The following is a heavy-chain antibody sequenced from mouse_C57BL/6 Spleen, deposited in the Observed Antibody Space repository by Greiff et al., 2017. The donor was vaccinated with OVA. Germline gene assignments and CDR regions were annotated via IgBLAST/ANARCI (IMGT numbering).Heavy chain of an antibody. J-gene: IGHJ3*01. V-gene: IGHV1-22*01. CDR3: ARFHDYYGSSPFAY. D-gene: IGHD1-1*01. CDR2: INPNNGGT. Sequence: VQLQQSGPELVKPGASVKMSCKASGYTFTDYNMHWVKQSHGKSLEWIGYINPNNGGTSYNQKFKGKATLTVNKSSSTAYMELRSLTSEDSAVYYCARFHDYYGSSPFAYWGQGTLVTVSA. CDR1: GYTFTDYN.